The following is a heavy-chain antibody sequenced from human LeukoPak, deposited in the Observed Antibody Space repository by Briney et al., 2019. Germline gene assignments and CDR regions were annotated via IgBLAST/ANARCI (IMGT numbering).Heavy chain of an antibody. J-gene: IGHJ2*01. CDR3: ARYWGVQLWPHWYFDL. D-gene: IGHD5-18*01. CDR1: GGSISSYY. V-gene: IGHV4-59*01. CDR2: IYYSGST. Sequence: AETLSLTCTVSGGSISSYYWSWFRQTPGKGPEWIGYIYYSGSTKYNASLKSRVTISVDTSKNQFTLQLNSVTAADTAVYYCARYWGVQLWPHWYFDLWGGGALVTVSS.